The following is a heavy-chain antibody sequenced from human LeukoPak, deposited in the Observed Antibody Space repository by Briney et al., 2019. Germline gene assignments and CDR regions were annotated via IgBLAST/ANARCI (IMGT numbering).Heavy chain of an antibody. CDR2: VRRDGGST. CDR3: AKESGKFDY. CDR1: GLNFDDSA. V-gene: IGHV3-43*02. Sequence: GGSLRLSCVASGLNFDDSAMHWVRQAPGNGLEWVSLVRRDGGSTFYADSVKGRFSISRDNSKSSLYLQMNSLRPKDTAMYYCAKESGKFDYWGQGTLVAASS. J-gene: IGHJ4*02.